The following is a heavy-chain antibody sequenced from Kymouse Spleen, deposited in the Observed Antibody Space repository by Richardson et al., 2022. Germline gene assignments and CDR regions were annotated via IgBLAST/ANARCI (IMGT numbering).Heavy chain of an antibody. CDR3: ARERTGTTDY. J-gene: IGHJ4*02. V-gene: IGHV4-59*01. CDR1: GGSISSYY. Sequence: QVQLQESGPGLVKPSETLSLTCTVSGGSISSYYWSWIRQPPGKGLEWIGYIYYSGSTNYNPSLKSRVTISVDTSKNQFSLKLSSVTAADTAVYYCARERTGTTDYWGQGTLVTVSS. CDR2: IYYSGST. D-gene: IGHD1-7*01.